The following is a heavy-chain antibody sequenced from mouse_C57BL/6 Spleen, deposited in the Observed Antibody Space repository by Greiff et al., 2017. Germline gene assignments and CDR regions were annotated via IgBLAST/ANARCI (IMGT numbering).Heavy chain of an antibody. Sequence: EVMLVESGGGLVKPGGSLKLSCAASGFTFSSYAMSWVRQTPEKRLEWVATISDGGSYTYYPDNVKGRFTISRDNAKNNLYLQMSHLKSEDTAMYYGARDVPYDNGSSDDAMDYWGQGTSVTVSS. CDR3: ARDVPYDNGSSDDAMDY. D-gene: IGHD1-1*01. J-gene: IGHJ4*01. CDR1: GFTFSSYA. CDR2: ISDGGSYT. V-gene: IGHV5-4*01.